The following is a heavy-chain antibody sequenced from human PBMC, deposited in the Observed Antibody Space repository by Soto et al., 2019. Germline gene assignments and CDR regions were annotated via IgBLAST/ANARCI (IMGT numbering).Heavy chain of an antibody. D-gene: IGHD2-2*01. CDR3: ARDSDCHSTSRFFPPHV. V-gene: IGHV3-21*06. J-gene: IGHJ6*04. Sequence: QLVESGGGLVKPGGSLRLSCSASGFTFSDENMSWVRQVPGKGLEWVSGISGGGSYIFYADSVQGRFSISRDNPKNSLFLEMNSQRDEDTAVYYCARDSDCHSTSRFFPPHVWGKGTTVTVSS. CDR1: GFTFSDEN. CDR2: ISGGGSYI.